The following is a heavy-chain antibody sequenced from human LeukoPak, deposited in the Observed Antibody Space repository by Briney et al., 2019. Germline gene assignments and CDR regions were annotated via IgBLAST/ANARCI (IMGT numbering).Heavy chain of an antibody. D-gene: IGHD6-19*01. J-gene: IGHJ4*02. CDR1: GFTYSSHA. CDR3: AKGLAVAGHFDY. CDR2: ISGSGGST. V-gene: IGHV3-23*01. Sequence: GGSLRLSCAASGFTYSSHAMSWVRQAPGKGLEWVSAISGSGGSTYYADSVKGRFTISRDKSKNTLYLQMNSLRAEDTAVYYCAKGLAVAGHFDYWGQGTLVTVSS.